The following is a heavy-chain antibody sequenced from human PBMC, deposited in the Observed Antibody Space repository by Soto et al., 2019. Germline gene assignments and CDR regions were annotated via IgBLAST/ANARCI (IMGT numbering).Heavy chain of an antibody. V-gene: IGHV4-34*01. CDR3: ARTGYFVPFDY. Sequence: SETLSLTCAVYGGSFSGYYWSWIRQPPGKGLEWIGEINHSGSTNYNPSLKSRVTISVDTSKNQFSLKLSSVTVADTAVYYCARTGYFVPFDYWGQGTLVTVSS. CDR1: GGSFSGYY. J-gene: IGHJ4*02. CDR2: INHSGST. D-gene: IGHD3-22*01.